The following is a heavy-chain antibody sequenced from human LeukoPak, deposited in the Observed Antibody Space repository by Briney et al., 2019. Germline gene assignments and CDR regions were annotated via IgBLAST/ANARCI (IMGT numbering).Heavy chain of an antibody. CDR1: GFTFSSHG. Sequence: PGGSLRLSCAGSGFTFSSHGMNWVRQAPGKGLEWVSSISDSSSYIYYADSVKGRFTISRDNSKNTLYLQMNSLRAEDTAVYYCAKGHRDFVFEDYWGQGTLVTVSS. CDR3: AKGHRDFVFEDY. D-gene: IGHD3-3*01. V-gene: IGHV3-21*01. J-gene: IGHJ4*02. CDR2: ISDSSSYI.